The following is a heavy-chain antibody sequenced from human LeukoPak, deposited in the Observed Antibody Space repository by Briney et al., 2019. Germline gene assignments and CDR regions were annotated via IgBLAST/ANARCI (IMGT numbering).Heavy chain of an antibody. CDR3: ARGALIFGYGYDGYFQH. Sequence: GGSLRLSCAASGFTFSSYEMNWVRQAPGKGVEWVPYISSSGSTIYYADSVKGRFTISRDNAKNSLYLQMNSLRAEDTAVYYCARGALIFGYGYDGYFQHWGQGTLVTVSS. D-gene: IGHD5-18*01. CDR1: GFTFSSYE. CDR2: ISSSGSTI. J-gene: IGHJ1*01. V-gene: IGHV3-48*03.